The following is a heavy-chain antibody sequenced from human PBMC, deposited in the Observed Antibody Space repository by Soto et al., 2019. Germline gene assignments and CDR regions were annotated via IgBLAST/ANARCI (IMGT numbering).Heavy chain of an antibody. Sequence: GGSLRLSCVASGFTFNRYTMNWVRQAPGKGLEWVSSISSRSSDIYHADSVKGRFTISRDNSKNTLYLQMNSLRAEDTAVYYCAKDRPQYSSGFDYWGQGTLVTVSS. CDR2: ISSRSSDI. D-gene: IGHD6-6*01. CDR3: AKDRPQYSSGFDY. CDR1: GFTFNRYT. J-gene: IGHJ4*02. V-gene: IGHV3-21*04.